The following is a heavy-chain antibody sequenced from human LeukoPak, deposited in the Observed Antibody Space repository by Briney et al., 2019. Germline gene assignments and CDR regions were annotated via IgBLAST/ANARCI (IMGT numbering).Heavy chain of an antibody. CDR1: GFTFSSYA. D-gene: IGHD6-13*01. CDR3: AKDRIAAAGTPHWYFDL. CDR2: ISGSGGST. Sequence: GGSLRLSCAASGFTFSSYAMSWVRQAPGKGLEWVSAISGSGGSTYYADSVKGRFTISRDNSKNTLYLQMNSLRAEDTAVYYCAKDRIAAAGTPHWYFDLWGRGTLVTVSS. V-gene: IGHV3-23*01. J-gene: IGHJ2*01.